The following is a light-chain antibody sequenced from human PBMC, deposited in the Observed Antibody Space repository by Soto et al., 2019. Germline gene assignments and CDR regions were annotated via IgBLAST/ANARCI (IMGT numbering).Light chain of an antibody. J-gene: IGKJ1*01. Sequence: DIQLTQSPSLLSASVGARVTITCRASQAIDTYLAWYQQKPGKAPKLLIYAASTLQSGVPSGFSGSGSGTEFTLTISSLQPEDFATYYCQHLNGYPRTFGQGTKVEIK. CDR1: QAIDTY. V-gene: IGKV1-9*01. CDR3: QHLNGYPRT. CDR2: AAS.